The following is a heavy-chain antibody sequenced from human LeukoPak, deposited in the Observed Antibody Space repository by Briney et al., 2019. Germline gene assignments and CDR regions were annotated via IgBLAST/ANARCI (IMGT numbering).Heavy chain of an antibody. V-gene: IGHV4-59*12. D-gene: IGHD5-24*01. J-gene: IGHJ4*02. Sequence: PSETLSLTCTVSGGSISSYYWSWVRQPPGKGLEWIGFVYYTGSTNYSPSLKSRVTISVDTSKNQFSLQLNSVTPEDTAVYYCARAGMAANHAFDFWGQGTLVTVSS. CDR1: GGSISSYY. CDR3: ARAGMAANHAFDF. CDR2: VYYTGST.